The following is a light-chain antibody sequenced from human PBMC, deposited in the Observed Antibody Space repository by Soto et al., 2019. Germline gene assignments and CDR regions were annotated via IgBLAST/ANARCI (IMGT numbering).Light chain of an antibody. Sequence: QSVLTQPRSVSGSPGQSVTISCTGASSDVGSYNYISWYQQHPGKAPKLVIYDVSKRPSGVPDRFSGSKSGNTASLTISGLQAEDEADYYCCSYAGSYKYVFGNGTKVTV. CDR2: DVS. V-gene: IGLV2-11*01. CDR3: CSYAGSYKYV. CDR1: SSDVGSYNY. J-gene: IGLJ1*01.